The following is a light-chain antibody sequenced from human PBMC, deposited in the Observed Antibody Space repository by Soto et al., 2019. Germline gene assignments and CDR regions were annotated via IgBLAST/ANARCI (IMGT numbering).Light chain of an antibody. CDR1: QSVSSSY. Sequence: EIVLTQSPGTLSLSPGERATLSCRASQSVSSSYLAWYQQKPGQAPRLLIYGASSRATAIPDRFSGSGSGTDFTLTISRLEPEDFAVYYCQQYGSSPPITFGQGTHLEIK. CDR2: GAS. V-gene: IGKV3-20*01. J-gene: IGKJ5*01. CDR3: QQYGSSPPIT.